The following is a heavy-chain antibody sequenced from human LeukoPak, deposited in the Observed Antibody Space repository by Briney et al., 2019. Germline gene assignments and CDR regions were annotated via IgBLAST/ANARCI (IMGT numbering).Heavy chain of an antibody. CDR2: IYSGGST. CDR3: ARDGLAYYDSSGYYHY. D-gene: IGHD3-22*01. Sequence: GGSLRLSCAASGFTVSSNYMSWVRQAPGKGLEWVSVIYSGGSTYYADSVKGRFTISRDNSKNTLYLQMNSLRAEDTAVYYCARDGLAYYDSSGYYHYWGQGTLVTVSS. J-gene: IGHJ4*02. V-gene: IGHV3-53*01. CDR1: GFTVSSNY.